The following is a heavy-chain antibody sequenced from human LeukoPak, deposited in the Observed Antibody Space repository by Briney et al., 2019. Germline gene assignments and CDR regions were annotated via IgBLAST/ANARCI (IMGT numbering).Heavy chain of an antibody. Sequence: PGGSLRLSCAASGFSFSIYRMNWVRQAPGKGPEWIAYIHLSGAPIHCAEPAKGRFSISRDNVNNALYLQMDNLRVEDTGVYYCARDRGYTRTNTDGYPVFDLWGQGTLVTVSS. CDR3: ARDRGYTRTNTDGYPVFDL. V-gene: IGHV3-48*03. CDR2: IHLSGAPI. CDR1: GFSFSIYR. J-gene: IGHJ4*03. D-gene: IGHD5-24*01.